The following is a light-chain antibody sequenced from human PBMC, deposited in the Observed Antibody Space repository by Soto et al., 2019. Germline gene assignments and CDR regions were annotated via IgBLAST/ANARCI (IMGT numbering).Light chain of an antibody. J-gene: IGLJ2*01. CDR1: SPNIGSNY. V-gene: IGLV1-51*01. CDR3: DSWDNSLSVVL. CDR2: DNY. Sequence: QSVLTQPPSVSAAPGQRVTISCSGSSPNIGSNYVSWYQQLPGTAPKLLIYDNYKRPSGIPDRFSGSTSGTSATLAIAGLQTGDEADYYCDSWDNSLSVVLFGGGTKVTVL.